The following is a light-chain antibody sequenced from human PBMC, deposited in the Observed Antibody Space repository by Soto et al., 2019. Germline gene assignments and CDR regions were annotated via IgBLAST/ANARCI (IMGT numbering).Light chain of an antibody. V-gene: IGKV3-20*01. CDR1: QTTSPKY. Sequence: EIELTQSPGTLYLTPGESATLPGRVSQTTSPKYVAWYQQRRGLAPRLLVYGASKRAAGIPDRFRGSGSGSEFSLTISGLEPEDFAVYFCQHFGSSPPVIFGQGTRLEIK. CDR2: GAS. J-gene: IGKJ5*01. CDR3: QHFGSSPPVI.